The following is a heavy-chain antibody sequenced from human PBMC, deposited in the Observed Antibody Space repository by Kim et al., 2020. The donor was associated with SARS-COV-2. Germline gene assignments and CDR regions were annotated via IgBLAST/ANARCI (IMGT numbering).Heavy chain of an antibody. CDR2: INAGNGNT. J-gene: IGHJ5*02. CDR3: ARDSHMVRGVCTNWFDP. V-gene: IGHV1-3*01. CDR1: GYTFTSYA. Sequence: ASVKVSCKASGYTFTSYAMHWVRQAPGQRLEWMGWINAGNGNTKYSQKFQGRVTITRDTSASTAYMELSSLRSEDTAVYYCARDSHMVRGVCTNWFDPWGQGTLVTVSS. D-gene: IGHD3-10*01.